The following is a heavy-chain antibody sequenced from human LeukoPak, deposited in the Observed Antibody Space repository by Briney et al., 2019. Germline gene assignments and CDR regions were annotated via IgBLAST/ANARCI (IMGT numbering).Heavy chain of an antibody. CDR3: ARDARFGELVDY. CDR1: GGSFSGYY. Sequence: SETLSLTCAVYGGSFSGYYWSWIRQPPGKGPEWIGEINSSGSINYNPSFKSRVTISVDMSKNQFSLKLASVTAADTAMYYCARDARFGELVDYWGRGTLVTVSS. J-gene: IGHJ4*02. CDR2: INSSGSI. D-gene: IGHD3-10*01. V-gene: IGHV4-34*01.